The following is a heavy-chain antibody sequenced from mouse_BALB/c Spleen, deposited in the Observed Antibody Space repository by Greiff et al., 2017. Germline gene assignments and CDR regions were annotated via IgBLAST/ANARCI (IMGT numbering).Heavy chain of an antibody. Sequence: EVQLVESGGGLVQPGGSLNLSCAASGFDFSRYWMSWARQAPGKGQEWIGEINPGSSTINYTPSLKDKFIISRDNAKNTLYLQMSKVRSEDTALYYCARLRDYYGSRAMDYWGQGTSVTVSS. CDR2: INPGSSTI. V-gene: IGHV4-2*02. CDR1: GFDFSRYW. CDR3: ARLRDYYGSRAMDY. D-gene: IGHD1-1*01. J-gene: IGHJ4*01.